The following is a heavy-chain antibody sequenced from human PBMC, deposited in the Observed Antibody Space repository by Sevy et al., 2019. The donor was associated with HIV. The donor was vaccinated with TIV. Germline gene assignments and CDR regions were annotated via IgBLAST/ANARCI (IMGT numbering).Heavy chain of an antibody. V-gene: IGHV5-51*01. D-gene: IGHD3-3*01. Sequence: GESLKISCKGSGYSFSNYWIAWVRQIPGKGLEWMGIIYPGDSDTRYSPAFQGQVIISADKSISTAYLPGSGLKASDSAIDYWARVGSNRVAYYGLDVWGQGTTVTVSS. J-gene: IGHJ6*02. CDR3: ARVGSNRVAYYGLDV. CDR1: GYSFSNYW. CDR2: IYPGDSDT.